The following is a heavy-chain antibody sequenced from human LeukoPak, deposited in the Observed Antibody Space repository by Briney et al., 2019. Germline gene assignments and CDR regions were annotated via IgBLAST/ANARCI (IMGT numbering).Heavy chain of an antibody. CDR3: ARGPSGYHNT. Sequence: GGSLRLSCAASGFTFDSFSINWVRQAPGKGLEWVASISSSTTYIYYAGSVKGRFTISRDNAKNLVYLEMNSLRAEDTAVYYCARGPSGYHNTGGQGTLVTVSS. CDR1: GFTFDSFS. J-gene: IGHJ4*02. CDR2: ISSSTTYI. V-gene: IGHV3-21*01. D-gene: IGHD5-12*01.